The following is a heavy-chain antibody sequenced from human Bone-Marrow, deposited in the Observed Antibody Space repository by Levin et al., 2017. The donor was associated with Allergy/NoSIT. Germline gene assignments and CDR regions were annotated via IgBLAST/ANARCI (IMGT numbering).Heavy chain of an antibody. CDR3: AKGRYGDPDFGLDV. V-gene: IGHV3-30*18. J-gene: IGHJ6*02. D-gene: IGHD4-17*01. Sequence: GESLKISCAASGFTFSDYGMHWVRQSPGKGLEWAADISYDGKNKYYADSVKGRFTIARDNSKKMVYLQMSSLRREDTAVYYCAKGRYGDPDFGLDVWGRGTTVTVSS. CDR2: ISYDGKNK. CDR1: GFTFSDYG.